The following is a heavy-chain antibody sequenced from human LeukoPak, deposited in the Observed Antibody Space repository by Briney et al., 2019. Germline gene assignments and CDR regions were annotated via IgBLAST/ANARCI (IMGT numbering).Heavy chain of an antibody. Sequence: SETLSLTCTVSGGSISSSSYYWGWIRQPPGKGLEWIGCSYYSGSTYYNPSLKSRFPISVDTSKNQFYLKLSSVNAGDTAVYYCARRAEEQWLVTGGYFDYWGQGTLVTVSS. CDR1: GGSISSSSYY. D-gene: IGHD6-19*01. CDR3: ARRAEEQWLVTGGYFDY. J-gene: IGHJ4*02. V-gene: IGHV4-39*01. CDR2: SYYSGST.